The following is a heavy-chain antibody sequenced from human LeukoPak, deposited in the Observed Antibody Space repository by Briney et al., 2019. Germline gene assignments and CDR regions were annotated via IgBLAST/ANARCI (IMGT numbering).Heavy chain of an antibody. Sequence: RASETLSLTCTVSGGSISGYYWSWIRQPPGKGLKWIGYISYSGSTNYIPSLNSRVTMSVDTSKNQFSLRLSSVTAADTAVYYCAGLQGRGDNYLDFWGQGALVTVSS. CDR2: ISYSGST. CDR1: GGSISGYY. J-gene: IGHJ4*02. CDR3: AGLQGRGDNYLDF. V-gene: IGHV4-59*08. D-gene: IGHD7-27*01.